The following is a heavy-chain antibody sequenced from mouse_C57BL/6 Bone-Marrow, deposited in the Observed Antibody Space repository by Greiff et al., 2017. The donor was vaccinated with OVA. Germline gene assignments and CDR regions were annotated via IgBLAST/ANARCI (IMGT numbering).Heavy chain of an antibody. CDR1: GYAFSSSW. J-gene: IGHJ1*03. V-gene: IGHV1-82*01. CDR3: ARGVLHWYVDV. Sequence: QVQLQQSGPELVKPGASVKISCKASGYAFSSSWMNWVKQRPGKGLEWIGRIYPGDGDTNYNGKFKGKATLTADKSSSTAYMQLSSLTSEDSAVYFCARGVLHWYVDVWGTGTTVTVSS. CDR2: IYPGDGDT.